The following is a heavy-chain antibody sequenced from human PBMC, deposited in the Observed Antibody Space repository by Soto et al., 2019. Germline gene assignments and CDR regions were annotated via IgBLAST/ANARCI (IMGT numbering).Heavy chain of an antibody. J-gene: IGHJ4*02. CDR2: ISAHNGNT. Sequence: QVHLVQSGAEVKKPGASVKVSCKGSGYDFTTYGITWVRQAPGQGLEWMAWISAHNGNTDYAQKLQGRVTVTRDTSTITAYMELRSLRSDDTALYYCARGRYGDYWGQVALVTVSS. D-gene: IGHD1-1*01. CDR1: GYDFTTYG. CDR3: ARGRYGDY. V-gene: IGHV1-18*01.